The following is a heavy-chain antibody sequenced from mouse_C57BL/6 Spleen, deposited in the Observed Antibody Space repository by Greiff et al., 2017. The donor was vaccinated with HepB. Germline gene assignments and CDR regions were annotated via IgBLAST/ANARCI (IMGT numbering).Heavy chain of an antibody. Sequence: QVQLQQSGAELVRPGASVTLSCKASGYTFTDYDMHWVKQTPVHGLEWIGAIDPETGGTAYNQKFKGKAILTADKSSSTAYMELRSLTSEDSAVYYCTREGVYYGSYYFDYWGQGTTLTVSS. J-gene: IGHJ2*01. CDR3: TREGVYYGSYYFDY. CDR2: IDPETGGT. D-gene: IGHD1-1*01. V-gene: IGHV1-15*01. CDR1: GYTFTDYD.